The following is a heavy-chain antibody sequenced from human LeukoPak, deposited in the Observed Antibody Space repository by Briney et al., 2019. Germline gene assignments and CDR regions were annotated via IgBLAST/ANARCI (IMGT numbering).Heavy chain of an antibody. D-gene: IGHD6-25*01. J-gene: IGHJ4*02. CDR2: MNPNSGNT. CDR3: ARGSTGLVSWDY. Sequence: ASVRVSCKASGYTFTGYYMHWVRQAPGQGLEWMGWMNPNSGNTGYAQKFQGRVTMTRNTSISTAYMELSSLRSEDTAVYYCARGSTGLVSWDYWGQGTLVTVSS. CDR1: GYTFTGYY. V-gene: IGHV1-8*02.